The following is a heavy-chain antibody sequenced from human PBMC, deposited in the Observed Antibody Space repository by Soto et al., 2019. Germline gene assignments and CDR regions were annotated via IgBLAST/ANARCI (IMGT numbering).Heavy chain of an antibody. CDR1: GGSISSYY. CDR3: ARVIPRDYVPYYYYYMDV. CDR2: IYYSGST. D-gene: IGHD4-17*01. J-gene: IGHJ6*03. V-gene: IGHV4-59*01. Sequence: SETLSLTCTVSGGSISSYYWSWIRQPPGKGLEWIGYIYYSGSTNYNPSLKSRVTISVDTSKNQFSLKLSSVTAADTAVYYCARVIPRDYVPYYYYYMDVWGKGTTVTVSS.